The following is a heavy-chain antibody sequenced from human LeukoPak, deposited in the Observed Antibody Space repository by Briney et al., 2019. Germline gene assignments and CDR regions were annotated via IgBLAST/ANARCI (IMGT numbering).Heavy chain of an antibody. CDR3: AKPSDYGDYTYYFDY. CDR2: INWNGGST. CDR1: GFTFDDYG. V-gene: IGHV3-20*04. D-gene: IGHD4-17*01. Sequence: QTGGSLRLSCAASGFTFDDYGMSWVRQAPGKGLGWVSGINWNGGSTGYADSVKGRFTISRDNSKNSLYLQMNSLRTEDTALYYCAKPSDYGDYTYYFDYWGQGTLVTVSS. J-gene: IGHJ4*02.